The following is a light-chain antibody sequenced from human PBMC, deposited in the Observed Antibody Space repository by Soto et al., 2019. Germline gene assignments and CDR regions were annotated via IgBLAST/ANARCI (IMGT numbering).Light chain of an antibody. CDR2: DAS. CDR3: QQYNSYSRT. V-gene: IGKV1-33*01. CDR1: QDISNY. Sequence: DIQITHSPSSLSASVGDRVTITCQASQDISNYLNWYQQKPGKAPKLLTYDASNLETGVPSRFSGSGSGTEFTLTISSLQPDDFATYYSQQYNSYSRTLGQGTKVDIK. J-gene: IGKJ1*01.